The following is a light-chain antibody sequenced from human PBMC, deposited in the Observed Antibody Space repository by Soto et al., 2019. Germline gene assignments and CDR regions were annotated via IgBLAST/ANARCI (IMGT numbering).Light chain of an antibody. CDR2: VNSDGSH. Sequence: QPVLTQSPSASASLGASVKLTCTLSSGYSTYAIAWHQQQPEKGPRYLMKVNSDGSHNKGDGIPDRFSGSSSGAERYLTISSLQSEDEADYYCQTWGTGPVVFGGGTKLTVL. CDR3: QTWGTGPVV. J-gene: IGLJ2*01. CDR1: SGYSTYA. V-gene: IGLV4-69*01.